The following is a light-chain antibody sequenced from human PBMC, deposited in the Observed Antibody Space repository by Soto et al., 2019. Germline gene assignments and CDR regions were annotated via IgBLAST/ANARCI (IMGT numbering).Light chain of an antibody. V-gene: IGKV1-8*01. J-gene: IGKJ2*01. CDR3: QQYYSYPYT. CDR1: QGISSY. Sequence: AIRMTQSPSSLSASTGDRVTITCRASQGISSYLAWYQQKPVKAPKLLIYAASTLQSGVPSRFSGSGSGTDFPLTISCLQSEDFETYYCQQYYSYPYTFGQGTKLEIK. CDR2: AAS.